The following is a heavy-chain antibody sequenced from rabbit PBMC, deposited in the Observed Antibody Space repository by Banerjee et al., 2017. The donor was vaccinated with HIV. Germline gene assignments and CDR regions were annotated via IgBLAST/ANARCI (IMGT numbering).Heavy chain of an antibody. J-gene: IGHJ4*01. Sequence: QEQLVESGGGLVQPEGSLTLTCTASGFDFSSSYWICWVRQAPGKGLEWIGCIYFGKDKTYYARWAKGRFTISKTSSTTVTLQMTSLTAADTATYFCARDGVGYTFDLELWGPGTLVTVS. V-gene: IGHV1S45*01. CDR2: IYFGKDKT. CDR3: ARDGVGYTFDLEL. D-gene: IGHD3-1*01. CDR1: GFDFSSSYW.